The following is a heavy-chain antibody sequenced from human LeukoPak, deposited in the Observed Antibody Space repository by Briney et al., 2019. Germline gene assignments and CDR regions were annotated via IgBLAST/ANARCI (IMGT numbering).Heavy chain of an antibody. CDR2: IIPISGTT. CDR3: ARKLRLGGNWFDP. J-gene: IGHJ5*02. D-gene: IGHD1-26*01. V-gene: IGHV1-69*13. CDR1: GGTFTSYV. Sequence: ASVKVSCKTSGGTFTSYVITWVGQAPGQGLEWMGKIIPISGTTNYAQKFQGRVTFTADESTSTAYMELSSLRSEDTALYYCARKLRLGGNWFDPWGQGTLVTVSS.